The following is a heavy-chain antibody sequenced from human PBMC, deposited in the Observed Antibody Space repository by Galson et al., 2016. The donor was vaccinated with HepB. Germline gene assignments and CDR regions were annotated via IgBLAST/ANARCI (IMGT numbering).Heavy chain of an antibody. D-gene: IGHD6-13*01. CDR1: GFTFNSYW. CDR3: TRHLDPGYSSSWYFWFDP. Sequence: SLRLSCAASGFTFNSYWMAWVRQASGKGLEWVGHIRSKANNYATAYAASVKGRFTISRDDSKNTAYLQMNSLKTEDTAVYYCTRHLDPGYSSSWYFWFDPWGQGIMVTVSS. V-gene: IGHV3-73*01. CDR2: IRSKANNYAT. J-gene: IGHJ5*02.